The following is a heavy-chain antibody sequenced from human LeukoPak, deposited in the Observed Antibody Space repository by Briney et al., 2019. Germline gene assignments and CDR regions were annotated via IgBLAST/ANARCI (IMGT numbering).Heavy chain of an antibody. J-gene: IGHJ3*02. Sequence: GGSLRLSCTASGFTFGDYAMSWVRQAPGKGPEWVGFIRSKAYGGTTEYAASVKGRFTISRDDSKSIAYLQMNSLKTEDTAVYYCTRVEMATIEAFDIWGQGTMVTVSS. CDR2: IRSKAYGGTT. D-gene: IGHD5-24*01. CDR3: TRVEMATIEAFDI. CDR1: GFTFGDYA. V-gene: IGHV3-49*04.